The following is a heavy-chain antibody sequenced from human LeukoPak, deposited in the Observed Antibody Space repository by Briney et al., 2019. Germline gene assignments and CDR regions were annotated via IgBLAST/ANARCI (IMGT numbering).Heavy chain of an antibody. J-gene: IGHJ6*03. D-gene: IGHD6-25*01. CDR3: AREGSRRLYMDV. Sequence: SETLSLTCSVSGVSISSGSNYWGWIRQPPGKTLEWIGSIYSRGNTYYNPSLKSRVIILIDTAKNHFSLSLTSVTAADTAVYYCAREGSRRLYMDVWGRGTTVTVSS. CDR1: GVSISSGSNY. CDR2: IYSRGNT. V-gene: IGHV4-39*07.